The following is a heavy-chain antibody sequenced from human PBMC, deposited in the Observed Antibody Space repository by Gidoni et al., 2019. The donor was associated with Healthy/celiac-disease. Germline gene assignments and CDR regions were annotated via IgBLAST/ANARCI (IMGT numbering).Heavy chain of an antibody. D-gene: IGHD3-22*01. CDR1: CGSISSYY. CDR3: ASCLSSGYYNY. V-gene: IGHV4-59*01. CDR2: IYYSGST. J-gene: IGHJ4*02. Sequence: QVQLQESGPGLVQPSETLSLTCTVPCGSISSYYWSWIRQPPGKGLEWIGYIYYSGSTNYNPSLKSRVTISVDTSKNQFSLKLSSVTAADTAVYYCASCLSSGYYNYWGQGTLVTVSS.